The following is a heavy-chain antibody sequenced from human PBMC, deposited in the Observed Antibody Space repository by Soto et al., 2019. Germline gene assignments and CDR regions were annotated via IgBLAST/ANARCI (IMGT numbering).Heavy chain of an antibody. CDR3: AREGATLERKYYHGLDV. V-gene: IGHV1-3*01. J-gene: IGHJ6*02. Sequence: QVQLVQSETEVKKPGASVKVSCKASGYSFNRYCMHWVRQAPGQGLEWVGWINVGIGDTKYSQNLQGRVSITRDTSASTLYMEGSSLTSEDTAVYYCAREGATLERKYYHGLDVWGQGNTVTVSS. CDR2: INVGIGDT. D-gene: IGHD1-1*01. CDR1: GYSFNRYC.